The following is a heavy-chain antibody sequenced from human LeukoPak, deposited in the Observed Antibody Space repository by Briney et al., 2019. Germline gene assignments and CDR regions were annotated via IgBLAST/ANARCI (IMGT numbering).Heavy chain of an antibody. D-gene: IGHD3-3*01. CDR2: ISYDGSNK. CDR3: ASARDPGRFLEWLPLDY. Sequence: GRSLRLSCAASGFTFSSYAMHWVREARGKGVEWGAVISYDGSNKYYADSVKGRFTISRDNSKNTLYLQMNSLRAEDTAVYYCASARDPGRFLEWLPLDYWGQGTLVTVSS. V-gene: IGHV3-30-3*01. CDR1: GFTFSSYA. J-gene: IGHJ4*02.